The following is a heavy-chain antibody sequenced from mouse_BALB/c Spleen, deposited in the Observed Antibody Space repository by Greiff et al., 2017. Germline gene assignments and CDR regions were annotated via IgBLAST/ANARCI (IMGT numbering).Heavy chain of an antibody. D-gene: IGHD2-4*01. J-gene: IGHJ2*01. CDR1: GYSITSGYY. V-gene: IGHV3-6*02. CDR3: ARGGDYEGDYFDY. Sequence: EVKLMESGPGLVKPSQSLSLTCSVTGYSITSGYYWNWIRQFPGNKLEWVGYISYDGSNNYNPSLKNRISITRDTSKNQFFLKLNSVTTEDTATYYCARGGDYEGDYFDYWGQGTTLTVSS. CDR2: ISYDGSN.